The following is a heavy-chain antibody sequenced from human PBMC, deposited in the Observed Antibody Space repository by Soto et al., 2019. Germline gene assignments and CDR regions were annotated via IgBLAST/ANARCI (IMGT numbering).Heavy chain of an antibody. Sequence: GVSLRLSCSASGFTFNNYALSWVRQAPGKGLEWVSAISGSGGRTYYADSVKGRFTISRDSSKNTLFLQMNSLRAGDTAVYYCAKDTSPPWFDPWGQGTLVTVSS. CDR2: ISGSGGRT. CDR3: AKDTSPPWFDP. CDR1: GFTFNNYA. V-gene: IGHV3-23*01. J-gene: IGHJ5*02.